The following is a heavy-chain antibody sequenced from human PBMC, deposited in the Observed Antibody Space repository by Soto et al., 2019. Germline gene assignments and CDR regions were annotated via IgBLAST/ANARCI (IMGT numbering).Heavy chain of an antibody. CDR2: ILYDGSNK. Sequence: HPGGSLRLSCAASGFTFSNYAMHWVRQAPGKGLEWVAAILYDGSNKFYADSVKGRFTISKDNSLYLQMNSLRPEDTAVYYCVRGVILTSFIFGDYYCDYWGQGTQVTVSS. D-gene: IGHD3-3*02. V-gene: IGHV3-30*04. CDR3: VRGVILTSFIFGDYYCDY. CDR1: GFTFSNYA. J-gene: IGHJ4*02.